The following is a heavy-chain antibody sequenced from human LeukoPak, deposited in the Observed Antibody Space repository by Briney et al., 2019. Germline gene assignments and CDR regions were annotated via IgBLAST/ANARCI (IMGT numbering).Heavy chain of an antibody. J-gene: IGHJ5*02. CDR2: ISSSGSTI. Sequence: GGSLRLSCAASGFTFSSYEMNWVRQAPGKGLEWVSYISSSGSTIYYADSVKGRFTISRDNAKNSLYLQMNSLRAEDTAVYYCARSKQDYYGSGNWFDPWGQGTLVTVSS. V-gene: IGHV3-48*03. CDR3: ARSKQDYYGSGNWFDP. D-gene: IGHD3-10*01. CDR1: GFTFSSYE.